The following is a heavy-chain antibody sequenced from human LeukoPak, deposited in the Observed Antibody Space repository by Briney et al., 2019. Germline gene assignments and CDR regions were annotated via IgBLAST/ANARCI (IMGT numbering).Heavy chain of an antibody. Sequence: SQTLSLTCAISGDSVSSNSAAWNWIRQSPSRGLEWLGRVYYRSKWYNDYAVSVKGRMTIDPDTSKNQFSLHLNSVTPEDTAVYYCARGSRSGSWRYFDYWGQGTLVTVSS. D-gene: IGHD1-26*01. CDR3: ARGSRSGSWRYFDY. V-gene: IGHV6-1*01. CDR1: GDSVSSNSAA. CDR2: VYYRSKWYN. J-gene: IGHJ4*02.